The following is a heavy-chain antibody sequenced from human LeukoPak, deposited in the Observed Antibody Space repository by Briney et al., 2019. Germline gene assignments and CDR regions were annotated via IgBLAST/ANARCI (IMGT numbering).Heavy chain of an antibody. CDR1: GFTFSDYS. D-gene: IGHD5-24*01. J-gene: IGHJ4*02. V-gene: IGHV3-48*01. CDR3: ARDYKYAFDN. CDR2: ICIDSGNT. Sequence: PGGSLRLSCAASGFTFSDYSMNWVRQAPGKGLEGISDICIDSGNTNYADSVRGRFTISGDKSKNSLYLQMTSLRVDDTAVYYCARDYKYAFDNWGQGTLVTVSS.